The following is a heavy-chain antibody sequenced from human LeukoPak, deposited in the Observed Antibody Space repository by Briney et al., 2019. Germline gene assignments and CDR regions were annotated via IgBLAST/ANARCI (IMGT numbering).Heavy chain of an antibody. D-gene: IGHD3-22*01. CDR1: GGSFSGYY. Sequence: SETLSLTCAVYGGSFSGYYWSWIRQPPGKGLEWIGEINHSGSTNYNPSLKSRVTISVDTSKNQFSLKLSSVTAADTAVYYCAREVYDSSGNAFDIWGQGTMVTVSS. CDR2: INHSGST. CDR3: AREVYDSSGNAFDI. V-gene: IGHV4-34*01. J-gene: IGHJ3*02.